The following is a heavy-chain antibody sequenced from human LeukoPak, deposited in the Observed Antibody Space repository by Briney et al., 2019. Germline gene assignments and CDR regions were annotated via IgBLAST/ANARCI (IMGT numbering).Heavy chain of an antibody. V-gene: IGHV1-2*02. CDR3: ARGNYPSWYSSGWYDY. CDR1: GYTFSGNY. CDR2: INPNSGGT. Sequence: ASVKVSCKASGYTFSGNYMHWVRQAPGQGLEWMGWINPNSGGTNYAQKFQGRVTMTRDTSISTAYMELSSLRSEDTAVYYCARGNYPSWYSSGWYDYWGQGTLVTVSS. J-gene: IGHJ4*02. D-gene: IGHD6-19*01.